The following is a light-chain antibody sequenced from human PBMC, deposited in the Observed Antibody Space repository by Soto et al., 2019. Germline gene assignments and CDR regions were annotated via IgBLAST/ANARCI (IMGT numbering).Light chain of an antibody. Sequence: EIVLTQSPATLSLSPGERATLSCRASQTVSGSLAWYQQKPGQAPRFLIYDASTRATGVPARFSGSGSGTQFTLTISSLQSEDSALYYCQHYYSWPWTFGQGTKVDIK. CDR1: QTVSGS. V-gene: IGKV3-15*01. CDR2: DAS. J-gene: IGKJ1*01. CDR3: QHYYSWPWT.